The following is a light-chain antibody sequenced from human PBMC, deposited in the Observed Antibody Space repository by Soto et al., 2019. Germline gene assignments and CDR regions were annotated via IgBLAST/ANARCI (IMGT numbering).Light chain of an antibody. CDR1: QDISSS. CDR2: AAS. CDR3: QQLRSYPST. Sequence: IKLTQSPSSLSASVGDRVTITCRASQDISSSLAWYQQKPGKAPKLLIYAASILQSGVPSRFSGSGFGTDFTLTISSLQAEDFASYFCQQLRSYPSTFGGGTKV. V-gene: IGKV1-9*01. J-gene: IGKJ4*01.